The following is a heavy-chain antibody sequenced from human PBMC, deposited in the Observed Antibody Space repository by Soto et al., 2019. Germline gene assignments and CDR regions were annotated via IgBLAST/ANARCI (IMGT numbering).Heavy chain of an antibody. Sequence: QVQLVESGGGVVQPGKPLRLSCAASGFIFSSYGMHWLRQAPGKGLEWVALISYDRGNIFYGDSVKGRFTISRDNSNNTLYLQMSTLRSEDTAMYYCAKDRGRARYSGTYWLSWGQGTLVTVSS. CDR1: GFIFSSYG. CDR2: ISYDRGNI. J-gene: IGHJ5*02. V-gene: IGHV3-30*18. D-gene: IGHD1-26*01. CDR3: AKDRGRARYSGTYWLS.